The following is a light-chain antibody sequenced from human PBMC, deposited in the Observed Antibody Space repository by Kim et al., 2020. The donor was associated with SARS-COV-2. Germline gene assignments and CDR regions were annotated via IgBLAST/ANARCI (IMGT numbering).Light chain of an antibody. V-gene: IGKV3-15*01. Sequence: VSPGESATLSCRASQSVSSSLAWYQLKPGQAPSLLIYGASTRATGVPARFSGSGSGTEFTLTISGLQSEDFAVYYCLHTINWPWTFGQGTKVDIK. CDR2: GAS. J-gene: IGKJ1*01. CDR1: QSVSSS. CDR3: LHTINWPWT.